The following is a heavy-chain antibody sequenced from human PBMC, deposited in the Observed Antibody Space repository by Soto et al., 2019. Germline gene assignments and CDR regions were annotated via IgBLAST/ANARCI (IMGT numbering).Heavy chain of an antibody. CDR1: GFTFSSYG. D-gene: IGHD2-15*01. V-gene: IGHV3-33*01. CDR3: ARDDHSSPVGRMDV. J-gene: IGHJ6*02. CDR2: IWYDGSNK. Sequence: GGSLRLSCAASGFTFSSYGMHWVRQAPGKGLEWVAVIWYDGSNKYYADSVKGRFTISRDNSKNTLYLQMNSLRAEDTAVYYCARDDHSSPVGRMDVWGQGTTVTVSS.